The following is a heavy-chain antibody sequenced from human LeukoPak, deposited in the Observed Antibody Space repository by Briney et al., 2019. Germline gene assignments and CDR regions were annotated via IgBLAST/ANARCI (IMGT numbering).Heavy chain of an antibody. CDR1: GFTFSSYG. D-gene: IGHD1-1*01. CDR3: AKGERDFDY. Sequence: GGSLRLSCAASGFTFSSYGMHWVRQAPGKGLEWVAVISYDGSNKYYTDSVKGRFTISRDNSKNTVYLQMNSLRGEDTAVYYCAKGERDFDYWGQGTLVTVSS. V-gene: IGHV3-30*18. CDR2: ISYDGSNK. J-gene: IGHJ4*02.